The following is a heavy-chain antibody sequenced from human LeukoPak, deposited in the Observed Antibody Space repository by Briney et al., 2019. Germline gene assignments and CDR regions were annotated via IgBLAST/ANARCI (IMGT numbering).Heavy chain of an antibody. J-gene: IGHJ4*02. CDR3: ARGLYGSGTYGGFDY. CDR2: IYYGGTT. V-gene: IGHV3-53*01. D-gene: IGHD3-10*01. CDR1: GFSVNSDY. Sequence: GSLRLSCAASGFSVNSDYMSWVRQAPGKGLEWVSIIYYGGTTYYADSVKGRFTISRDISKNTLYLQMNRLRAEDTAVYYCARGLYGSGTYGGFDYWGQGTLVTVSS.